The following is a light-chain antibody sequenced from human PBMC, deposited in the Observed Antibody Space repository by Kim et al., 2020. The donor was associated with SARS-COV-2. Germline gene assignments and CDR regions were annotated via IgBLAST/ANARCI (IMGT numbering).Light chain of an antibody. V-gene: IGKV3-11*01. J-gene: IGKJ4*01. CDR2: DAS. CDR3: QHRRNWPLT. Sequence: LSPGERATLSCRASQTVSSYSAWYQQKPGQPPRLLIYDASNRATGIPARFSGSGSGTDFTLTISSLEAEDFAVYYCQHRRNWPLTFGGGTKVDIK. CDR1: QTVSSY.